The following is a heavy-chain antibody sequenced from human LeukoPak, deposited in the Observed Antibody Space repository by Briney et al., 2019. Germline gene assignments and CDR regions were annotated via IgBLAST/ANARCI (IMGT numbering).Heavy chain of an antibody. J-gene: IGHJ6*03. V-gene: IGHV1-69*05. CDR2: IIPGFATP. D-gene: IGHD4-11*01. Sequence: SVKVSCKASGGTFSSYAISWVRQAPGQGLEWTGRIIPGFATPEYAQKFQGRVTITTDESTSTVYMEMSGLRSEDTALYYCARGGTLTTSYYYYYMDVWGKGTTVTVSS. CDR3: ARGGTLTTSYYYYYMDV. CDR1: GGTFSSYA.